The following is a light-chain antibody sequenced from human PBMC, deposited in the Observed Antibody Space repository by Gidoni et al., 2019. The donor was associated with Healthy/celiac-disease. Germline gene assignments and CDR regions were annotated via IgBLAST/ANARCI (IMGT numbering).Light chain of an antibody. V-gene: IGKV1-9*01. CDR2: AAS. CDR3: QQLNSYPLT. J-gene: IGKJ4*01. CDR1: QCISSY. Sequence: DIQLTQSPSFLSASVGDRVTITCRASQCISSYLAWYQQKPGKAPKLLIYAASTLQSGVPSSLSGSGSGTEFTLTISSLQPEDFATYYCQQLNSYPLTFGGXTKVEIK.